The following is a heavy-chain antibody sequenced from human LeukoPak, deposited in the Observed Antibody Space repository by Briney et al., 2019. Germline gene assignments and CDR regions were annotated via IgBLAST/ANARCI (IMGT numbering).Heavy chain of an antibody. CDR3: AKTPWYSSGWSIDY. J-gene: IGHJ4*02. D-gene: IGHD6-13*01. V-gene: IGHV3-48*01. CDR1: GFTFSNYA. CDR2: ITSSSNI. Sequence: GGSLRLSCEASGFTFSNYAMAWVRQAPGKGLEWLSYITSSSNIDYADSVKGRFTISRDNAKNSLYLQMNSLRAEDTAVYYCAKTPWYSSGWSIDYWGQGTLVTVSS.